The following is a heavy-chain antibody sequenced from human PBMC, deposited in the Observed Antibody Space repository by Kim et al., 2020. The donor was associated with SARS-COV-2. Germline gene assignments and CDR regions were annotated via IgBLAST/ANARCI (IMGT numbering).Heavy chain of an antibody. CDR3: ARNQVISGSNAVAY. J-gene: IGHJ4*02. D-gene: IGHD1-26*01. Sequence: ADSVKGRFTSSRENAKRTVYLQMNSLRAEDTAVYYCARNQVISGSNAVAYWGQGTLVTVSS. V-gene: IGHV3-74*01.